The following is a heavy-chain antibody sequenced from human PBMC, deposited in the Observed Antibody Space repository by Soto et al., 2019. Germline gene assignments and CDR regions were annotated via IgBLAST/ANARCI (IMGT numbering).Heavy chain of an antibody. CDR3: ARPGAPTDTVVYDF. Sequence: GESLKISCKASGYSFANYWIGWVCQKPGKGLEWMGVIYPGDSEITYSPSFEGQVIISVDRSRGTAFLEWSSLKASDTAMYYCARPGAPTDTVVYDFWGQGTQVTVSS. J-gene: IGHJ4*02. V-gene: IGHV5-51*01. D-gene: IGHD5-18*01. CDR2: IYPGDSEI. CDR1: GYSFANYW.